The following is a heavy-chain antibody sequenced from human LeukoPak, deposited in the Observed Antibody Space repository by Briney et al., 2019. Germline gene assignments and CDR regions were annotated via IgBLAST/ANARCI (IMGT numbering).Heavy chain of an antibody. V-gene: IGHV4-39*01. J-gene: IGHJ6*03. CDR2: GFYSGST. D-gene: IGHD3-3*01. CDR1: GDSISNNSYC. Sequence: SETLSLTCTVSGDSISNNSYCWGWIRQPPGKGLEWIGSGFYSGSTSYNPSLKSRVAVSVDTSRNQFSLQLSSVTAADTAVYYCARLGEDYDFWSGGYYYYYMDVWGKGTTVTVSS. CDR3: ARLGEDYDFWSGGYYYYYMDV.